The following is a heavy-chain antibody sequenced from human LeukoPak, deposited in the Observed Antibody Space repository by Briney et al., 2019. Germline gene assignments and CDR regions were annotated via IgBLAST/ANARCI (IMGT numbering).Heavy chain of an antibody. CDR2: ISSSSSYI. J-gene: IGHJ6*03. Sequence: PGGSLRLSCAASGFTFSSYSMNWVRQAPGKGLEWVSSISSSSSYIYYADSVKGRFTISRDNAKNSLYLQMNSLRAEDTAVYYCARDAFVYGSGSYSYYYYMDVWGKGTTVTVSS. V-gene: IGHV3-21*01. CDR1: GFTFSSYS. D-gene: IGHD3-10*01. CDR3: ARDAFVYGSGSYSYYYYMDV.